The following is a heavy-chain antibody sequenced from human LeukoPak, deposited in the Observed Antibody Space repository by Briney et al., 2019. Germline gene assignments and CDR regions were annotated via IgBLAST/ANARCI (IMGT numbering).Heavy chain of an antibody. CDR1: GFTFSSYG. D-gene: IGHD3-22*01. CDR2: IWYDGSNK. Sequence: PGGSLRLSCAASGFTFSSYGMHWVRQAPGKGLEWVAVIWYDGSNKYYADSVKGRFTISRDNSKNTLYLQMNSLRAEDTAVYYCAKEDDSSGYWDYYYGMDVWGQGTTVTVSS. V-gene: IGHV3-33*06. J-gene: IGHJ6*02. CDR3: AKEDDSSGYWDYYYGMDV.